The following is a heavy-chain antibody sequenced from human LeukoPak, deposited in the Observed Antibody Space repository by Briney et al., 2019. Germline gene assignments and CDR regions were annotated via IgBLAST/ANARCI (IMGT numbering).Heavy chain of an antibody. CDR2: LNLNSGFT. CDR1: VYPFTGYF. J-gene: IGHJ4*02. D-gene: IGHD2-2*01. CDR3: ARLADCSSSSCRSFDY. Sequence: ASVKVSCKASVYPFTGYFLHWVRQAPGQGLEWMGWLNLNSGFTNYAQKFRGRVTMTRDTSISTAYMELSRLRSDDTAVYYCARLADCSSSSCRSFDYWGQGTLVTVSS. V-gene: IGHV1-2*02.